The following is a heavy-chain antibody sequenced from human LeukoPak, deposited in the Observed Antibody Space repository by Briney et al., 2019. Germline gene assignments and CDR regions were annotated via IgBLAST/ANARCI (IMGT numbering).Heavy chain of an antibody. V-gene: IGHV3-9*01. CDR2: ISWNSGSI. J-gene: IGHJ4*02. CDR3: AKGGYFDWLVDY. Sequence: GRSLRLSCAASGFTFDDYAMHWVRQAPGKGLEWVSGISWNSGSIGYADSVKGRFTISRDNAKNSLYLQMNSLRAEDTALYYCAKGGYFDWLVDYWGQGTLVTASS. D-gene: IGHD3-9*01. CDR1: GFTFDDYA.